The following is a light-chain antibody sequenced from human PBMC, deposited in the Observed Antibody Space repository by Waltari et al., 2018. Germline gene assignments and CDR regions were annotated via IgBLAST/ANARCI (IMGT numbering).Light chain of an antibody. J-gene: IGLJ2*01. Sequence: QSVLTQPPSASGTPGQRVTISCSGSSSNIGSNYVYWYQQRPGTAPKLLIYRNNQRPSGVPDRFSVSKSGTSPSLAISGLLSEDEADYYCAAWDDSLSAHVVFGGGTKLTVL. CDR1: SSNIGSNY. CDR2: RNN. V-gene: IGLV1-47*01. CDR3: AAWDDSLSAHVV.